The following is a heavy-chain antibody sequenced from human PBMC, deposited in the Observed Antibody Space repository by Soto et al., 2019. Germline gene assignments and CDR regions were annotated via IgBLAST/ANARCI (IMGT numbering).Heavy chain of an antibody. V-gene: IGHV4-34*01. J-gene: IGHJ4*02. D-gene: IGHD1-26*01. CDR1: GGSFNGYY. CDR2: IXHSGKX. CDR3: ARQSGSYWKDFHY. Sequence: PXXTLSLTCAVYGGSFNGYYWSWFRQPPGXGLEWIGEIXHSGKXYYNQSLKSRVXLSVDTSXXHFPLKLSSVTAEDTAVYYCARQSGSYWKDFHYWGKGTPVTVFS.